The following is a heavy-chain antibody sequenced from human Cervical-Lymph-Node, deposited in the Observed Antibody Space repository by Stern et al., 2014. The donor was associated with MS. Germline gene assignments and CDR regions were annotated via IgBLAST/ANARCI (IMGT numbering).Heavy chain of an antibody. CDR2: VYRSGSA. J-gene: IGHJ4*02. Sequence: VQLQESGPGLVKPSGTLSLTCAVSGASISTDNWWSWVRQPPGKGLEWIGEVYRSGSANYNPSLKRRVTMSVGESKNQFSLRLTSVTAADTAVYYCARDVEFQRLCDWGQGALVTVSS. V-gene: IGHV4-4*02. CDR1: GASISTDNW. CDR3: ARDVEFQRLCD. D-gene: IGHD2-2*01.